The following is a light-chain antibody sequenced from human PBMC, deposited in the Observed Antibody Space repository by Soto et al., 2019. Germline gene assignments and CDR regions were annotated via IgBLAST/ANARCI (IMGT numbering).Light chain of an antibody. CDR2: NVS. CDR1: QSLVYSDGNTY. CDR3: MQGSHWPPT. J-gene: IGKJ4*01. V-gene: IGKV2-30*01. Sequence: DVVMTQSPLSLPVTLGQPASISCKSSQSLVYSDGNTYLNWFQQRPGQSPRRLIYNVSNRDSGVPDRFSGSGSGTDFTLKISRVEADDVGVYYCMQGSHWPPTFGGGTKVEIK.